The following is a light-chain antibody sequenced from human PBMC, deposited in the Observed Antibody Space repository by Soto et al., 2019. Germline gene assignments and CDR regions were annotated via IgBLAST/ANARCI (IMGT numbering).Light chain of an antibody. CDR2: EVS. J-gene: IGLJ1*01. Sequence: QSVLTQPASVSGSPGQRITISCTGTSSDVGGYNYVSWYQQDPGKAPKLVIYEVSNRPSGVSNRFSGSKSGNTASLTISGLEAEDEADYYWSSYTSSSTYVFGTGTKLTVL. CDR3: SSYTSSSTYV. CDR1: SSDVGGYNY. V-gene: IGLV2-14*01.